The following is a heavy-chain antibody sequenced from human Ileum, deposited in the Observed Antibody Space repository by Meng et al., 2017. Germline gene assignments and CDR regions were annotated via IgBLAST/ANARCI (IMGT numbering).Heavy chain of an antibody. D-gene: IGHD1-26*01. CDR3: AASLDGNRFDP. CDR2: IFDTGPP. Sequence: VQLQESGPGLVKSSQTLSRTCTVSGGSVSSGDYYWSWIRQPPGKGLEWIGYIFDTGPPSYSPPLRSRLSISMDTSKNQFSLRLTSVSAADTAVYYCAASLDGNRFDPWGQGTLVTVSS. J-gene: IGHJ5*02. CDR1: GGSVSSGDYY. V-gene: IGHV4-30-4*01.